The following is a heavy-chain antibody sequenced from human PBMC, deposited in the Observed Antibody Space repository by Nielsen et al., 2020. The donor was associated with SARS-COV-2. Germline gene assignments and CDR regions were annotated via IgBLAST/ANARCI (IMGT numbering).Heavy chain of an antibody. J-gene: IGHJ4*02. CDR1: GFTFSSYA. Sequence: GESLKISCAASGFTFSSYAMHWVRQAPGKGLEWVAVISYDGSNDYYADSVRGRFTISRDNSKNTVYLQMNSLRAEDTAVYHCAKDVWSGAHQIGPDYWGQGTLVTVSS. D-gene: IGHD3-3*01. V-gene: IGHV3-30-3*01. CDR2: ISYDGSND. CDR3: AKDVWSGAHQIGPDY.